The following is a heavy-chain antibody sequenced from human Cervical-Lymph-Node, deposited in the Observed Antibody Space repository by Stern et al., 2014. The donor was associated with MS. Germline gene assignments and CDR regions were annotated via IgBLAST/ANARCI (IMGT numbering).Heavy chain of an antibody. Sequence: VQLVESGPGLVKPSGTLSLPGTVSGVSIRGYYWSWVRQSPGKGLQGIGYIYNSGGPKYNASIKSRVPKSIETFTREFSLTFMSVTAADTAVYYCARHYDSTGYGRENWFDPWGQGTLVTVSS. J-gene: IGHJ5*02. CDR3: ARHYDSTGYGRENWFDP. V-gene: IGHV4-59*01. CDR2: IYNSGGP. D-gene: IGHD3-22*01. CDR1: GVSIRGYY.